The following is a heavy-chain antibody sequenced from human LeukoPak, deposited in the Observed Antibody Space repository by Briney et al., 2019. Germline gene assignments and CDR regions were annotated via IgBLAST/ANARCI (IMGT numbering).Heavy chain of an antibody. CDR2: IYHSGST. CDR1: GYSISSGYY. J-gene: IGHJ4*02. V-gene: IGHV4-38-2*02. D-gene: IGHD3-10*01. Sequence: PSETLSLTCTVSGYSISSGYYWGRIRQPPGEGLEWIGSIYHSGSTYYNPSLKSRVTISVDTSKNQFSLKLSSVTVADTAVYYCAREIPASGGSGSHIDYWGQGTLVTVSS. CDR3: AREIPASGGSGSHIDY.